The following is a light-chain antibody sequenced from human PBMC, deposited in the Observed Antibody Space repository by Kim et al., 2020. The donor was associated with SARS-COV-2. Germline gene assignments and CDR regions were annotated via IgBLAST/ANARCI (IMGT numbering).Light chain of an antibody. J-gene: IGKJ2*01. V-gene: IGKV3-20*01. CDR2: GAS. Sequence: EIVLTQSSGTLSLSPGERATFSCRASQSVSSSYLAWYQLKPGQAPRLLIYGASSRATGIPDRFSGSGSGTDFTLTITRLEPEDFAVYYCQQYGSSPYTFSQGTKLEI. CDR1: QSVSSSY. CDR3: QQYGSSPYT.